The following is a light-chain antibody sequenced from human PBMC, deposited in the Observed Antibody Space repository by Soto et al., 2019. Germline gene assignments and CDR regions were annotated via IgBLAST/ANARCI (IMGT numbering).Light chain of an antibody. V-gene: IGLV2-14*01. CDR1: SSDVGAYNY. J-gene: IGLJ1*01. CDR2: DVS. CDR3: SSYTSAATYV. Sequence: QSALTQPASVSGSPGQSITISCTGTSSDVGAYNYDSWYQQYPGEAPKVIIYDVSHRPAGVSNPFSGSKSGNTASLTISGLQTQDEADYYCSSYTSAATYVFGTGTKVTVL.